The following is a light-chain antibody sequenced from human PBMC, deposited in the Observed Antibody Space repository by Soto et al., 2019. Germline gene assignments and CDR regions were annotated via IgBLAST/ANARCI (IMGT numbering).Light chain of an antibody. Sequence: EIVLTQSPATLSLSPGERATLSCRASQSVSKYLAWYQQKPGQAPRLLIHDASNRATGIPARFSGRGSGTDFTITISSLAPEDFGVYYCQQRSNWPPITFGVGTKVEIK. CDR3: QQRSNWPPIT. CDR1: QSVSKY. CDR2: DAS. J-gene: IGKJ4*01. V-gene: IGKV3-11*01.